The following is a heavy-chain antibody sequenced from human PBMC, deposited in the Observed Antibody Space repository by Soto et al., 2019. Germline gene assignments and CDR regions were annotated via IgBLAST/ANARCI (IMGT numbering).Heavy chain of an antibody. J-gene: IGHJ3*02. Sequence: SETLSLTCTVSGGYISSGDDYWSWNRQPPGKGLEWIGYIYYSGSTYYNPSLKSRVTISVDTSKNQFSLKLSSVTAADTAVYYCAREYYYDSSGNGAFDIWGQGTMVTVSS. V-gene: IGHV4-30-4*02. CDR3: AREYYYDSSGNGAFDI. CDR1: GGYISSGDDY. D-gene: IGHD3-22*01. CDR2: IYYSGST.